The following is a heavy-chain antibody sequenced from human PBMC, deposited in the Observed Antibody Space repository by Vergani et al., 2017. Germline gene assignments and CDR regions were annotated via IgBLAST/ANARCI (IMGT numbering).Heavy chain of an antibody. J-gene: IGHJ4*02. Sequence: QEQLVQSGSELKKPGASVKVSCKASGYSFNNYAIHWVRQAPGQGLEWMGWINPTTGNPTYARAFTGRFVFSLDTSISTAYLQLGSLKAEDTAVYFCARAKRGRLGGGATDSWGQGTLLTVSS. CDR3: ARAKRGRLGGGATDS. V-gene: IGHV7-4-1*01. CDR1: GYSFNNYA. D-gene: IGHD3-10*01. CDR2: INPTTGNP.